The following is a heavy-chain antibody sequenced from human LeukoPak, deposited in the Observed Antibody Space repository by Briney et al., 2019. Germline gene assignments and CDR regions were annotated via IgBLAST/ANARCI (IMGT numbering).Heavy chain of an antibody. CDR2: IKQDGSEK. CDR1: GFTFSSYS. J-gene: IGHJ4*02. V-gene: IGHV3-7*01. D-gene: IGHD6-19*01. CDR3: ARELSSSGGFDY. Sequence: GGSLRLSCAASGFTFSSYSMSWVRQAPGKGLEWVANIKQDGSEKYYVDSVKGRFTISRDNAKNSLYLQMNSLRAEDTAVYYCARELSSSGGFDYWGQGTLVTVSS.